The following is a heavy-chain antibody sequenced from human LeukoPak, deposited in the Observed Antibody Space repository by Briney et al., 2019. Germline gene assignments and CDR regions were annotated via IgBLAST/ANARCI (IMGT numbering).Heavy chain of an antibody. J-gene: IGHJ3*02. CDR2: IFYSGST. Sequence: NPSETLSLTCTVSGDSISSHYWSWIRQPPGKGLEWIGNIFYSGSTYYSPSLKSRVTISLDTSRNQFSLKLNSVTAADTAVYYCAKSNGYGLVDIWGQGTMVTVSS. CDR3: AKSNGYGLVDI. D-gene: IGHD3-10*01. CDR1: GDSISSHY. V-gene: IGHV4-59*11.